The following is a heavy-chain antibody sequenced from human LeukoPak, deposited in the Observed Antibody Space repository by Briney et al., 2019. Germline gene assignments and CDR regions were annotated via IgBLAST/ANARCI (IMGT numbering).Heavy chain of an antibody. D-gene: IGHD2-2*01. V-gene: IGHV4-34*01. Sequence: PSETLSLTCAVYGGSFSGYYWSWIRQPPGKGLEWIGEINHSGSTNYNPSLKSRVTISVDTSKNQFSLKLSSVTAADTAVYYCAGGIVVVPAAIVNWFDPWGQGTLVTVSS. CDR3: AGGIVVVPAAIVNWFDP. J-gene: IGHJ5*02. CDR2: INHSGST. CDR1: GGSFSGYY.